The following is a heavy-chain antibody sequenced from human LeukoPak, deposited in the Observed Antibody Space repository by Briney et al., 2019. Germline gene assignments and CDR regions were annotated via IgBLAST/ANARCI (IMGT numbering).Heavy chain of an antibody. Sequence: GRSLRLSCAASGFTFDDYAMHWVRQAPGQGLEWVSGISWNSGSIGYADSVKGRFTISRDNAKNSLYLQMNSLRAEDTALYYCAKDRAYYDSSGVLDYWGQGTLVTVSS. V-gene: IGHV3-9*01. J-gene: IGHJ4*02. CDR2: ISWNSGSI. CDR3: AKDRAYYDSSGVLDY. CDR1: GFTFDDYA. D-gene: IGHD3-22*01.